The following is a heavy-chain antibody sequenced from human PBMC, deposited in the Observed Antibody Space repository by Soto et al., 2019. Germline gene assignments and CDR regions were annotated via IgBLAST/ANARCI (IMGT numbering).Heavy chain of an antibody. V-gene: IGHV4-39*01. CDR2: IGYTGTI. CDR3: ASHVHNQGYEYYFDS. CDR1: GGSISSNSYY. J-gene: IGHJ4*02. Sequence: QLQLQESGPGLVKPSETLSLTCTASGGSISSNSYYWGWIRQSPGKGLEWIGSIGYTGTIYYNPPLQSRVTMSVDTSENQISLRLSSMTAADTAVYDCASHVHNQGYEYYFDSWSQGTLVTVSS. D-gene: IGHD3-3*01.